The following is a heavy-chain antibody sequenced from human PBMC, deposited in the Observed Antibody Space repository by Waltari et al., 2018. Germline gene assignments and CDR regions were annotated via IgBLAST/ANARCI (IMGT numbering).Heavy chain of an antibody. J-gene: IGHJ1*01. D-gene: IGHD2-2*01. CDR1: GFTIKDFA. V-gene: IGHV3-30*01. CDR3: ARGDCRSTSCYSLES. Sequence: QVHLVESGGGVVQSGKSLILSCAASGFTIKDFAMHWVRQAPGQGLGWVSVISSEGTNKYSADSVKGRFIISRDNSGSTLYLQMNSLRPQDTAIYYCARGDCRSTSCYSLESWGHGTLVTVS. CDR2: ISSEGTNK.